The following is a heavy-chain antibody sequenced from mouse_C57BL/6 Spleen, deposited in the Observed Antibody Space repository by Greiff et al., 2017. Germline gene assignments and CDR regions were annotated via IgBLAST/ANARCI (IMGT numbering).Heavy chain of an antibody. Sequence: EVKLEESGGGLVQPGGSMTLSCVASGFTFSNYWMNWVRQSPETGLEWVAQIRLKSDNYATHYAESVKGRFTISRDDSKSSVYLQMNNLRAEDTGIYYCTPYYYAMDYWGQGTSVTVSS. V-gene: IGHV6-3*01. CDR1: GFTFSNYW. J-gene: IGHJ4*01. CDR3: TPYYYAMDY. CDR2: IRLKSDNYAT.